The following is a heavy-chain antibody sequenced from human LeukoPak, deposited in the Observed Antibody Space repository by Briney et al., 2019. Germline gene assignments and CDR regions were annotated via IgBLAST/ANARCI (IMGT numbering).Heavy chain of an antibody. CDR1: GASISNY. D-gene: IGHD1-26*01. CDR2: IHSSGGS. Sequence: SETLSLTCTVSGASISNYWSWNRQTPEKGLEWMGHIHSSGGSSYYPSLKSRLTLSIDTSRNQLSLKLPSVTAADTAVYFCARLGSYHDFWGQGALVTVSS. CDR3: ARLGSYHDF. V-gene: IGHV4-4*09. J-gene: IGHJ4*02.